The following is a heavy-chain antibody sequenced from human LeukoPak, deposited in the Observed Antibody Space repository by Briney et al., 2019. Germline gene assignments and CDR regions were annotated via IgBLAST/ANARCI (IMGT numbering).Heavy chain of an antibody. V-gene: IGHV1-2*02. CDR1: GYTFTGYY. Sequence: ASVKVSCKASGYTFTGYYMHWVRQAPGQGLEWMGWINPNSGGTNYAQKFQGRVTMTRDTSISTAYMELSRLRSDDTAAYYCARDGANINWFDPWGQGTLVTVSS. CDR2: INPNSGGT. J-gene: IGHJ5*02. D-gene: IGHD4/OR15-4a*01. CDR3: ARDGANINWFDP.